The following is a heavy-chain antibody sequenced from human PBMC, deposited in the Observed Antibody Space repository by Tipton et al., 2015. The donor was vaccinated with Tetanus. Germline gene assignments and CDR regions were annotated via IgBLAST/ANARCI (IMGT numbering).Heavy chain of an antibody. CDR3: ARDRRDFAYDSRGFYSPLYYFDN. Sequence: TLSLTCTVSGGSLRGDAHYWSWIRQAPGKGLEWLGYISHSGTTNYNPSLMSRVTLSLDTARGQFSLKLTSVTAADAAVYFCARDRRDFAYDSRGFYSPLYYFDNWGQGLRVTVSS. J-gene: IGHJ4*02. V-gene: IGHV4-30-4*01. CDR2: ISHSGTT. CDR1: GGSLRGDAHY. D-gene: IGHD3-22*01.